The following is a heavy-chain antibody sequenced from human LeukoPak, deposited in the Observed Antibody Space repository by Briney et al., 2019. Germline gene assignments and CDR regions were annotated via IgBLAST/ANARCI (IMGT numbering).Heavy chain of an antibody. CDR1: GYTFTSYY. Sequence: ASVKVSCKASGYTFTSYYMHWVRQAPGQGLEWMGIINPSGGSTSYAQKFQGRVTMTRDMSTSTVYMELSRLRSDDTAVYYCARDLNDFWSGPPDPSSPHLFDPWGQGTLVTVSS. J-gene: IGHJ5*02. CDR2: INPSGGST. D-gene: IGHD3-3*01. CDR3: ARDLNDFWSGPPDPSSPHLFDP. V-gene: IGHV1-46*01.